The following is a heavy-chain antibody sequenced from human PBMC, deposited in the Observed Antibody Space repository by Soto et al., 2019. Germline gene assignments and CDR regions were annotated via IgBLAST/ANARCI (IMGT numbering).Heavy chain of an antibody. CDR1: GYSFTSYW. CDR3: AGLIAAAGTIDAFDI. D-gene: IGHD6-13*01. Sequence: GESLKISCKGSGYSFTSYWIGWVRQMPGKGLEWMGIIYPGDSDTRYSPSFQGQVTISADKSISTAYLQWSSLKASDTAMYSCAGLIAAAGTIDAFDIWGQGTMVTVSS. V-gene: IGHV5-51*01. J-gene: IGHJ3*02. CDR2: IYPGDSDT.